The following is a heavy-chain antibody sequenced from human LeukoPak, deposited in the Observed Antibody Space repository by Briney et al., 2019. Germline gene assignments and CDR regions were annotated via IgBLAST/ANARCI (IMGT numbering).Heavy chain of an antibody. V-gene: IGHV3-23*01. CDR3: AKSSYYDSSGYYREYYFDF. CDR1: RFAFSIYG. D-gene: IGHD3-22*01. J-gene: IGHJ4*02. CDR2: ISGSGGST. Sequence: GGSLSLSCAASRFAFSIYGMSWVCQAPGKGLEWVSSISGSGGSTNYADSVKVRFTISRDNSKNTLYLQMNSLRDEDTAVYYCAKSSYYDSSGYYREYYFDFWGQGTLLTASS.